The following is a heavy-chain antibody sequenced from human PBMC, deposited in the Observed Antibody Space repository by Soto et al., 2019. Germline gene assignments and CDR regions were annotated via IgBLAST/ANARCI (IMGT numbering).Heavy chain of an antibody. Sequence: GGSLRLSCAASGFTFSNAWRSWVRQAPGKGMEWVGRIKSKTDDGTTDYAAPVKGRFTISKDDTKNTLYLQMNSLKTEDTAVYYCNSDQTYDFWSGYPHDAFDIWGQGTMVTVSS. V-gene: IGHV3-15*01. J-gene: IGHJ3*02. CDR2: IKSKTDDGTT. CDR1: GFTFSNAW. D-gene: IGHD3-3*01. CDR3: NSDQTYDFWSGYPHDAFDI.